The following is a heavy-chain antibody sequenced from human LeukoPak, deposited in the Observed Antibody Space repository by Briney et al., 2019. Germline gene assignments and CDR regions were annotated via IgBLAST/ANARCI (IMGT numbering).Heavy chain of an antibody. Sequence: GGSLRLSCAASGFTFSSYAMHWVRQAPGKGLEGVAVISYDGSNKYYADSVKGRFTISRDNSKNTLYLQMNSLRAEDTAVYYCAREKELDSFDAFDIWGQGTMVTVSS. CDR2: ISYDGSNK. CDR3: AREKELDSFDAFDI. V-gene: IGHV3-30*04. J-gene: IGHJ3*02. CDR1: GFTFSSYA. D-gene: IGHD1-26*01.